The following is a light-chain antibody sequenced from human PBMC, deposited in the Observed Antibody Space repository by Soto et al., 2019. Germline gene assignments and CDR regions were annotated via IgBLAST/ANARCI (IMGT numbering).Light chain of an antibody. CDR3: GTWDSSLSAGV. V-gene: IGLV1-51*01. J-gene: IGLJ1*01. CDR2: DNN. CDR1: GSNIGNNY. Sequence: QSVLTQPPSVSAAPGQKVTISCSGSGSNIGNNYVSWYQQLPGTAHKLLIYDNNKRPSGILDRFSGSKSGTSATLGITGLQTGAEADYYCGTWDSSLSAGVFGTGTKVTVL.